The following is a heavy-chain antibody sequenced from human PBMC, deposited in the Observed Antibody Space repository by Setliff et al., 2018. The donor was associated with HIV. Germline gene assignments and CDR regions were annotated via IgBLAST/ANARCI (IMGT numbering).Heavy chain of an antibody. CDR2: IYYNGNT. CDR3: ARGGRKDLTDN. Sequence: SETLSLTCSVSNGSISSGGYFWSWIRQHPGKGLERIGYIYYNGNTYYNPSLKSRAAISLDTSENHFSLKLTCVTAADTAIYFCARGGRKDLTDNWGQGTLVTVSS. J-gene: IGHJ1*01. CDR1: NGSISSGGYF. D-gene: IGHD2-21*02. V-gene: IGHV4-31*03.